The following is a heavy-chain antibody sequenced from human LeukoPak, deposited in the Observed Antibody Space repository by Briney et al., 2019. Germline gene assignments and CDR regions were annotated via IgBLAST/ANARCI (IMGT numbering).Heavy chain of an antibody. CDR3: ARRRNYFDY. CDR2: IYYSGST. CDR1: GGSISSSSYY. J-gene: IGHJ4*02. V-gene: IGHV4-39*01. Sequence: PSETLSLTCTVSGGSISSSSYYWGWIRQPPGKGLKWIGSIYYSGSTYYNPSLKSRVTISVDTSKNQFSLKLSSVTAADTAVYYCARRRNYFDYWGQGTLVTVSS.